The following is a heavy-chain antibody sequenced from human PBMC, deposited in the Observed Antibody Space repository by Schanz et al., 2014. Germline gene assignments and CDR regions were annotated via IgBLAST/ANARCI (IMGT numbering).Heavy chain of an antibody. CDR1: GFTFSSYA. CDR2: ISNDGSIK. V-gene: IGHV3-30-3*01. CDR3: TSAEGWRKAGARVKRYSYGIAV. J-gene: IGHJ6*02. D-gene: IGHD6-13*01. Sequence: QVQLLQFGGGVVQPGRSLRLSCAASGFTFSSYAMHWVRQAPGKGLEWVALISNDGSIKYYADSVEGRFTISRDNSRSTPYLQVSSRRASDTTVYSGTSAEGWRKAGARVKRYSYGIAVWGE.